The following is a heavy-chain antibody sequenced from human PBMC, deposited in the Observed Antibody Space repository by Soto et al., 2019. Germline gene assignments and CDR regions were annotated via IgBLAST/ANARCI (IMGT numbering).Heavy chain of an antibody. CDR1: GGSFSGYY. Sequence: SETLSLTCAVYGGSFSGYYWSWIRQPPGKGLEWIGEIYHSGSTNYNPSLKSRVTISVDTSKNQFSLKLSSVTAADTAVYYCARDQYGDYVDYWGQGTLVTVSS. J-gene: IGHJ4*02. CDR2: IYHSGST. D-gene: IGHD4-17*01. CDR3: ARDQYGDYVDY. V-gene: IGHV4-34*09.